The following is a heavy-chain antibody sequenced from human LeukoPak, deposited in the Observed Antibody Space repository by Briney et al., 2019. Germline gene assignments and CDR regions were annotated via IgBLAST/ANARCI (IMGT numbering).Heavy chain of an antibody. V-gene: IGHV4-39*01. D-gene: IGHD4-23*01. CDR1: GGSFSSSSYY. CDR3: ARIDGGHHLSPFDY. Sequence: SETLSLTCTVSGGSFSSSSYYWGWIRQPPGKGLEWIGSFYYSGSTYYNPSLKSRVSISVDTSKNQFSLKLSSVTAADTAIYYCARIDGGHHLSPFDYWGQGTLVTVSS. J-gene: IGHJ4*02. CDR2: FYYSGST.